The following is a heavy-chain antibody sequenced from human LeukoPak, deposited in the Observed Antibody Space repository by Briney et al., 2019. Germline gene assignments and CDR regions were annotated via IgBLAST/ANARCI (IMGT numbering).Heavy chain of an antibody. Sequence: SDTLSLTCTVSGGSISSSSYYWGWIRQPPGKGLEWIGSIYYSGSTYYNPSLKSRVTISVDTSKNQFSLKLSSVIAADTAVYYCARRYFDSSDPFDYWGQGTLVTVSS. CDR2: IYYSGST. CDR3: ARRYFDSSDPFDY. V-gene: IGHV4-39*01. D-gene: IGHD3-9*01. CDR1: GGSISSSSYY. J-gene: IGHJ4*02.